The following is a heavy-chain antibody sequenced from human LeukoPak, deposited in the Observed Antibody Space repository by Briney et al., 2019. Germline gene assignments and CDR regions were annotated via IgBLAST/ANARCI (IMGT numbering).Heavy chain of an antibody. CDR1: GYTFTSYD. CDR3: ASSSTYYYDSSGYYPFDY. CDR2: MNPNSGNT. J-gene: IGHJ4*02. Sequence: ASVKVSCKASGYTFTSYDINWVRQATGQGLEWMGWMNPNSGNTGYAQKFQGRVTMTRNTSISTAYMELSRLRSDDTAVYYCASSSTYYYDSSGYYPFDYWGQGTLVTVSS. V-gene: IGHV1-8*01. D-gene: IGHD3-22*01.